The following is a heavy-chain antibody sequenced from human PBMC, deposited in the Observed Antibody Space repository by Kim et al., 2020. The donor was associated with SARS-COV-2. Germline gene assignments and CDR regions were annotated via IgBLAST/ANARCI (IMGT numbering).Heavy chain of an antibody. J-gene: IGHJ4*02. CDR2: IYYSGST. Sequence: SETLSLTCTVSGGSISSSSYYWGWIRQPPGKGLEWIGSIYYSGSTYYNPSLKSRVTISVDTSKNQFSLKLSSVTAADTAVYYCARPSAPLRYFDWFSSPLPILWGQGTLVTVSS. CDR3: ARPSAPLRYFDWFSSPLPIL. CDR1: GGSISSSSYY. V-gene: IGHV4-39*01. D-gene: IGHD3-9*01.